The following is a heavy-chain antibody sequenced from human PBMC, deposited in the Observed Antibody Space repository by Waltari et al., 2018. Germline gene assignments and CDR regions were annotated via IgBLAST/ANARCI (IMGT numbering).Heavy chain of an antibody. CDR1: GFTFSSYA. Sequence: EVQLLESGGGLVQPGGCLRLSCAASGFTFSSYAMSWVRQAPGKGLEGISAISGSGGRTYYADSVKGRFTISIDNSKNTLYLQMSSLRSEDTAVYYCARGRGYIYGRFGGDYGMDVWGQGTTVTVSS. D-gene: IGHD5-18*01. CDR3: ARGRGYIYGRFGGDYGMDV. CDR2: ISGSGGRT. V-gene: IGHV3-23*01. J-gene: IGHJ6*02.